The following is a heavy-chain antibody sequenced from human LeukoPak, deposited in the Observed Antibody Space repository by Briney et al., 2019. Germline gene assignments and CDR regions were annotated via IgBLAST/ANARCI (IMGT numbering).Heavy chain of an antibody. J-gene: IGHJ4*02. V-gene: IGHV3-7*03. Sequence: GGSLRLSCAASGFTFRNYWMSWVRQAPGKGLEWVANINQNGGAKNYIDSVKGRFAISRDNTENSLSLQMNSLRAEDTAIYYCATSVAAPGNFWGQGTLVTVSS. CDR3: ATSVAAPGNF. D-gene: IGHD6-13*01. CDR2: INQNGGAK. CDR1: GFTFRNYW.